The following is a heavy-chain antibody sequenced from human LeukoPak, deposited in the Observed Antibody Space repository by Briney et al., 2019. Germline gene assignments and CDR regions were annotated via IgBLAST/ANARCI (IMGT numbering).Heavy chain of an antibody. V-gene: IGHV5-51*01. Sequence: GESLKISCKGSGYSFTSYWIGWVRQMPGKGLEWMGIIYPGDSDTRYSPSFQGQVTISADKSISTAYLQWSSLKASDTAMYYCARHPVAAAGRAWYFDLWGRGTLVTVSS. CDR2: IYPGDSDT. D-gene: IGHD6-13*01. CDR1: GYSFTSYW. J-gene: IGHJ2*01. CDR3: ARHPVAAAGRAWYFDL.